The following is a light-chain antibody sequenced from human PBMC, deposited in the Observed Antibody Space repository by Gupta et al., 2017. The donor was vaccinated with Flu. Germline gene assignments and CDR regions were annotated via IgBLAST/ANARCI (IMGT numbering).Light chain of an antibody. CDR2: DAV. CDR3: QQYHDWPFT. V-gene: IGKV3D-15*01. CDR1: QGVGYN. Sequence: EIVVTQSPATLSVSPGDRATLSCRASQGVGYNLAWYQQKPGQAPRLIVYDAVTRLTTVPARFSVSASGTDFTLTISGLQSEDFAVYYCQQYHDWPFTFGQGTRLETK. J-gene: IGKJ5*01.